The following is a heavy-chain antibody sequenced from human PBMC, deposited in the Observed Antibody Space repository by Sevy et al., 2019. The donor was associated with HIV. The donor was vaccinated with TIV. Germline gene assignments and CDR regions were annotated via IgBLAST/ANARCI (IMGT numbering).Heavy chain of an antibody. CDR3: ARGEDIVVVPAAKVGQFDP. J-gene: IGHJ5*02. Sequence: SETLSLTCAVYGGSFSGYYWSWIRQPPGKGLEWIGEINHSGSTNYNPSLKSRVTISVDTYKNQFSLKLSSVTAADTAVYYWARGEDIVVVPAAKVGQFDPWGQGTLVTVSS. CDR2: INHSGST. V-gene: IGHV4-34*01. D-gene: IGHD2-2*01. CDR1: GGSFSGYY.